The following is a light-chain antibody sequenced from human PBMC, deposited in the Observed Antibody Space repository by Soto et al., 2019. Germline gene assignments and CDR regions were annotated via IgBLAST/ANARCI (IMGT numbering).Light chain of an antibody. J-gene: IGLJ1*01. CDR1: SSNIGGNS. CDR3: GSWDSSLSAYV. Sequence: QSVLTQPPAVSAAPGQKVTISCSGSSSNIGGNSVSWYQQLPGTAPKLLIYDDNKRPSGIPDRFSGSKSGTSATLGITGFQTGDEADYYCGSWDSSLSAYVFGTGPKV. V-gene: IGLV1-51*01. CDR2: DDN.